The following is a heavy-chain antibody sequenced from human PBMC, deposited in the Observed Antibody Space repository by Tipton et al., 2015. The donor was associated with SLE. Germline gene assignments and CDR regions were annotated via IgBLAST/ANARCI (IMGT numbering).Heavy chain of an antibody. J-gene: IGHJ4*02. CDR1: GFSVSRDY. CDR3: ARGRRGYTAYVVPDY. D-gene: IGHD5-12*01. CDR2: IYSDDDT. Sequence: SLRLSCTASGFSVSRDYMSWVRQAPGKGLEWVSFIYSDDDTYYADSVKGRFTISRDTSKNTLYLQMNSLRTEDTAVYYCARGRRGYTAYVVPDYWGQGTQVTVSS. V-gene: IGHV3-53*05.